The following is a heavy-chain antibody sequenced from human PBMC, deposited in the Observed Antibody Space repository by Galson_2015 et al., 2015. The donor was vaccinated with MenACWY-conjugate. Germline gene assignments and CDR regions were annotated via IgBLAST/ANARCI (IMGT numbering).Heavy chain of an antibody. Sequence: SETLSLTCTVSGGSISSSYLSWIRQPPGKGLEWIGYIYYSGTTKYNPSLKSRVTISADTSKTRFSLRLNSVTAADTAVYYCARRHCSSGSCFFDYWGQGSLVTVSS. CDR1: GGSISSSY. CDR3: ARRHCSSGSCFFDY. J-gene: IGHJ4*02. V-gene: IGHV4-59*08. D-gene: IGHD2-15*01. CDR2: IYYSGTT.